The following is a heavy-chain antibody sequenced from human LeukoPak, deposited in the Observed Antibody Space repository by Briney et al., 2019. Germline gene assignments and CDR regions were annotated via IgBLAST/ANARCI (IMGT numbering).Heavy chain of an antibody. CDR2: ISAYNGDT. D-gene: IGHD4-11*01. CDR1: GYTFTSYG. J-gene: IGHJ2*01. V-gene: IGHV1-18*01. Sequence: VASVKVSCKASGYTFTSYGISWVRQAPGQGLEWMGWISAYNGDTNYAQKLQGRVTMTTDTSTSTAYMEPRSLRSVDTAVYYCARGQSNWYFDLWGRGTLVTVSS. CDR3: ARGQSNWYFDL.